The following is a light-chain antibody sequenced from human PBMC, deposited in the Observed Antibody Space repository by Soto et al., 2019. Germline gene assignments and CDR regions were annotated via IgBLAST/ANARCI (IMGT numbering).Light chain of an antibody. J-gene: IGKJ5*01. CDR1: QSISSW. V-gene: IGKV1-5*03. CDR2: KAS. Sequence: DIQMTQSPSTLSASVGYRVTITCRASQSISSWLAWYQQKPGKAPKLLIYKASSLESGVPSRFSGSGSGTEFTLTISSLQPDDFATYYCQQYNSYSAITFGQGTRLDIK. CDR3: QQYNSYSAIT.